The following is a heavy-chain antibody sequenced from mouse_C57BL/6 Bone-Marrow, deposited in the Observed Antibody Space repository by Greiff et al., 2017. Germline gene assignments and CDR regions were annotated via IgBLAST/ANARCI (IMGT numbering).Heavy chain of an antibody. CDR3: ARHDYYGSSYPLFDY. J-gene: IGHJ2*01. Sequence: EVQLQESGGGLVQPGGSLKLSCAASGFTFSDYYMYWVRQTPEKRLEWVAYISNGGGSTYYPDTVKGRFTISRDNAKNTLYLQMSRLKSEDTAMYYCARHDYYGSSYPLFDYWGQGTTLTVSS. D-gene: IGHD1-1*01. V-gene: IGHV5-12*01. CDR2: ISNGGGST. CDR1: GFTFSDYY.